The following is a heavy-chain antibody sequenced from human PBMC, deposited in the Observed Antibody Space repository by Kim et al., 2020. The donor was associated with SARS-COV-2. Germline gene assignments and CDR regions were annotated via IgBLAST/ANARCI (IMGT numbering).Heavy chain of an antibody. V-gene: IGHV1-69*13. CDR3: AGGPLGAVAGYYYYGMDV. D-gene: IGHD6-19*01. J-gene: IGHJ6*02. CDR2: IIPIFGTA. CDR1: GGTFSSYA. Sequence: SVKVSCKASGGTFSSYAISWVRQAPGQGLEWMGGIIPIFGTANYAQKFQGRVTITADESTSTAYMELSSLRSEDTAVYYCAGGPLGAVAGYYYYGMDVWGQGTTVTVSS.